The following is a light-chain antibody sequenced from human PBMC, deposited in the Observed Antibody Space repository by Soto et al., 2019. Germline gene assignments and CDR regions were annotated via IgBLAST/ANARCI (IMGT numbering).Light chain of an antibody. Sequence: QLVLTQPPSASGTPGQRVTISCSGGSSNIGSHPVNWYQQLPGTAPKLLIYSNNQRPSGVPDRFSGSKSGTSASLAISGLQSEDEADYYCAAWHDSLNGPVFGGGTKLTVL. V-gene: IGLV1-44*01. CDR2: SNN. J-gene: IGLJ2*01. CDR1: SSNIGSHP. CDR3: AAWHDSLNGPV.